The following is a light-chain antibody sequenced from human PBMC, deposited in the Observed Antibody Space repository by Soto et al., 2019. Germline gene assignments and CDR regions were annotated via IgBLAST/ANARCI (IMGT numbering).Light chain of an antibody. CDR1: QGVNSNY. V-gene: IGKV3-20*01. J-gene: IGKJ2*01. Sequence: ENVVTQSPGTVSLSPGERATLSCRASQGVNSNYLAWYQQKPGQAPRLLIYAVFNRATCIPHRFSGSGSGTDFTLNITRLEPEDSEVYFCQHYDGSPRTFGHATHLEIK. CDR2: AVF. CDR3: QHYDGSPRT.